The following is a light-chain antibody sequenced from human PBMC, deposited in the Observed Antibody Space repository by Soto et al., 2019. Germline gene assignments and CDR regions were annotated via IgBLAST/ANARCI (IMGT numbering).Light chain of an antibody. J-gene: IGLJ1*01. Sequence: QSALTQPRSVSGSPGQSVTISCTGTSTDFVSYNRVSWYQQPPGTAPKLIIYGASNRPSGVPGRFSGSKSGNTASLTISGLQAADEADYYCSLYTSENTYVFGTGTKSPS. V-gene: IGLV2-18*01. CDR1: STDFVSYNR. CDR3: SLYTSENTYV. CDR2: GAS.